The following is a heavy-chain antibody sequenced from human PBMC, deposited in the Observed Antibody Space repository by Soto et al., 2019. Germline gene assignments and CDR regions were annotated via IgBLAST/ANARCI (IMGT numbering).Heavy chain of an antibody. CDR3: ARAPYDILTGYSVNDYYYYGMDV. CDR1: GYSFTSYW. Sequence: PGESLKISCKGSGYSFTSYWIGWVRQMPGKGLEWMGIIYPGDSDTRYSPSFQGQVTISADKSISTAYLQWSSLKASDTAMYYCARAPYDILTGYSVNDYYYYGMDVWGQGTTVPVSS. V-gene: IGHV5-51*01. CDR2: IYPGDSDT. J-gene: IGHJ6*02. D-gene: IGHD3-9*01.